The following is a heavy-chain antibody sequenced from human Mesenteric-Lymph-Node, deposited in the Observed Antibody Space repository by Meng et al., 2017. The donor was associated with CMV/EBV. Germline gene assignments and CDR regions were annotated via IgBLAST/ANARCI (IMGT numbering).Heavy chain of an antibody. CDR2: IYSDGST. Sequence: GGSLRLSCAASGFTVSNNYMTWVRQAPGKGLEWVSVIYSDGSTYYADSVKGRFTTSRDNAMRSLNLQMNSLRAEDTAVYYCVRAEYGDYAGYWGQGTLVTVSS. D-gene: IGHD4-17*01. CDR1: GFTVSNNY. J-gene: IGHJ4*02. V-gene: IGHV3-53*01. CDR3: VRAEYGDYAGY.